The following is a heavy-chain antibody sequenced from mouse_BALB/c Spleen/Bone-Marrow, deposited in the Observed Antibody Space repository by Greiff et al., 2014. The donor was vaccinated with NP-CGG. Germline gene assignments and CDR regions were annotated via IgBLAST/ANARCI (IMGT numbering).Heavy chain of an antibody. CDR1: GFAFSSYD. J-gene: IGHJ1*01. CDR3: ARQSYGYVDFDV. D-gene: IGHD1-2*01. V-gene: IGHV5-12-1*01. CDR2: ISSGGGST. Sequence: EVKLVESGGGLVKPGGSLKLSCAASGFAFSSYDMSWVRQTPEKRLEWVAYISSGGGSTYYPDTVKGRFTISRDNAKNTLYLQMSSLKSEDTAMYYCARQSYGYVDFDVWGAGTTVTVSS.